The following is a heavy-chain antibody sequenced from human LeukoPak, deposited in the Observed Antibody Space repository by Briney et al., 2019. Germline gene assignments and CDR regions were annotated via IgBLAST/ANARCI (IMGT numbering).Heavy chain of an antibody. CDR3: ARDLGLFYYDSSGYPDY. CDR1: GYTFTGHY. CDR2: INPNSGGT. J-gene: IGHJ4*02. Sequence: GASVKVSCKASGYTFTGHYMHWVRQAPGQGLEWMGWINPNSGGTNYAQKFQGRVTMTRDTSISTAYMELSRLRSDDTAVYYCARDLGLFYYDSSGYPDYWGQGTLVTVSS. D-gene: IGHD3-22*01. V-gene: IGHV1-2*02.